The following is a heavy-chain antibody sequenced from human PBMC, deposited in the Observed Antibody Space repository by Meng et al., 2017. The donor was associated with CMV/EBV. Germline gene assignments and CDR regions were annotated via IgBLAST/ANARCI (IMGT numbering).Heavy chain of an antibody. Sequence: VGAGGGLVQPGGSLRLSCAASGFTFSSYWMHWVRQAPGKGLVWVSRINSDGSSTSYADSVKGRFTISRDNAENTLYLQMNSLRAEDTAVYYCARDRLLGWFDPWGQGTLVTVSS. CDR2: INSDGSST. V-gene: IGHV3-74*01. CDR1: GFTFSSYW. J-gene: IGHJ5*02. CDR3: ARDRLLGWFDP. D-gene: IGHD7-27*01.